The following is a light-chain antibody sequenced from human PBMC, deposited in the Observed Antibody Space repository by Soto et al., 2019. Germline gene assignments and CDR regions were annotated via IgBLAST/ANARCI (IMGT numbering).Light chain of an antibody. CDR3: SSYTSSSTRV. CDR2: EVS. CDR1: SSDVGGYNY. J-gene: IGLJ3*02. Sequence: QSALTQPASVSGSPGQSITISCTGTSSDVGGYNYVSWYQQHPGKAPKLMIYEVSNRPSGVSNRFSRSKSGHTASLTISGLEAEDEADYYCSSYTSSSTRVFGGGTKLTVL. V-gene: IGLV2-14*01.